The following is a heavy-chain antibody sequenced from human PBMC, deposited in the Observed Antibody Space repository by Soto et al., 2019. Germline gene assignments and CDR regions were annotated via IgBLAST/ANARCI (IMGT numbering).Heavy chain of an antibody. J-gene: IGHJ4*02. CDR2: ITGGGTNA. Sequence: PGGSLRLSCEASGFTFSSYPMSWVRQAPGKGLEWISGITGGGTNAYYADSVKGRITIPRDNSKNTLYLQLNSLRAEDTAVYYCAKEAARPGPCDSWGQGTLVTVS. CDR1: GFTFSSYP. CDR3: AKEAARPGPCDS. V-gene: IGHV3-23*01. D-gene: IGHD6-6*01.